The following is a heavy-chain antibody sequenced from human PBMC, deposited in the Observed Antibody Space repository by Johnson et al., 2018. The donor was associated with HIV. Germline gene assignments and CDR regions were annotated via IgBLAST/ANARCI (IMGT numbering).Heavy chain of an antibody. CDR2: IKQDGSEK. D-gene: IGHD5-24*01. V-gene: IGHV3-7*03. CDR3: AKDCGRWLQSDAFDI. Sequence: VQLVESGGGLVQPGGSLRLSCAASRITFSRYWMTWVRQAPGKGLEWVANIKQDGSEKYYADSVKGRFTISRDNSKNTLYLQMNSLRAEDTAVYYCAKDCGRWLQSDAFDIWGQGTMVTVSS. J-gene: IGHJ3*02. CDR1: RITFSRYW.